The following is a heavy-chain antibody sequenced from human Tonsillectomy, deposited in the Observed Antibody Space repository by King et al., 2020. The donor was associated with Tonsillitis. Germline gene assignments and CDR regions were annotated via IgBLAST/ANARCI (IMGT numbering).Heavy chain of an antibody. CDR3: ARLGTLVRGVIDYYYGMDV. Sequence: VQLVQSGAEVKKPGESLKISCKGSGYSFTRNWIGWVRQMPGKGLEWRGIIYPGDSDTRYSPSFQGQVTISADKSISTAYLQWSSLKASDTAMYYCARLGTLVRGVIDYYYGMDVWGQGTTVTVSS. CDR1: GYSFTRNW. D-gene: IGHD3-10*01. V-gene: IGHV5-51*01. CDR2: IYPGDSDT. J-gene: IGHJ6*02.